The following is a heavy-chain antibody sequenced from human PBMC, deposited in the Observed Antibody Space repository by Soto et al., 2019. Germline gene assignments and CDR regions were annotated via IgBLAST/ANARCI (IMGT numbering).Heavy chain of an antibody. CDR1: GFDFSTYG. CDR2: LGFDGGGR. V-gene: IGHV3-33*01. CDR3: ARAPGGPDYAMDV. J-gene: IGHJ6*04. D-gene: IGHD3-10*01. Sequence: QLVESGGSVVQPGTSLRLSCAASGFDFSTYGMHWVRQTPGKGLEWVAVLGFDGGGRYYADSVKGRFTISRDNSKKLLYLKRDGLRAEDTVLYYGARAPGGPDYAMDVGAKGTTAPVPS.